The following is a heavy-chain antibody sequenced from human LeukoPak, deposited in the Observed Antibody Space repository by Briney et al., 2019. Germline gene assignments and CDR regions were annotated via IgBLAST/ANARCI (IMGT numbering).Heavy chain of an antibody. CDR3: ARGTRQSSNHYFDY. Sequence: SETLSLTCTVSGGSISGYYWSWIRQPPGKGLEWIGYIYYSGSTNYNPSLKSRVTISVDTSKTQFSLKLSSVTAADTAVYYCARGTRQSSNHYFDYWGQGTLVTVSS. J-gene: IGHJ4*02. CDR1: GGSISGYY. V-gene: IGHV4-59*01. D-gene: IGHD4-11*01. CDR2: IYYSGST.